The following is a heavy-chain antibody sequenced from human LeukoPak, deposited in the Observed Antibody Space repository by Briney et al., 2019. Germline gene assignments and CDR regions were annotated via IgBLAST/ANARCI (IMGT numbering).Heavy chain of an antibody. CDR3: ARDGTGGRGYFDY. D-gene: IGHD1-14*01. CDR2: IYYSGST. CDR1: GGSISSYY. Sequence: SETLSLTCTVSGGSISSYYWSWIPQPPGKGLEWIGYIYYSGSTNYNPSLKSRVTISVDTSKNQFSLKLSSVTAADTAVYYCARDGTGGRGYFDYWGQGTLVTVSS. V-gene: IGHV4-59*01. J-gene: IGHJ4*02.